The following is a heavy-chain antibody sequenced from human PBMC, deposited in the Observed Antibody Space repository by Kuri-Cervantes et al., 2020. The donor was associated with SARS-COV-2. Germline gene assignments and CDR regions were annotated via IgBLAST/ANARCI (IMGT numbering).Heavy chain of an antibody. J-gene: IGHJ2*01. CDR2: ISSSSTI. Sequence: GESLKISCAASGFTFSDYYMNWVRQAPGKGLEWVSSISSSSTIYYADSVKGRFTISRDNAKNSLYLQMNSLRAEDTAVYYCARRFHQYQLPHWYFDLWGRGTLVTVSS. D-gene: IGHD2-2*01. V-gene: IGHV3-69-1*01. CDR3: ARRFHQYQLPHWYFDL. CDR1: GFTFSDYY.